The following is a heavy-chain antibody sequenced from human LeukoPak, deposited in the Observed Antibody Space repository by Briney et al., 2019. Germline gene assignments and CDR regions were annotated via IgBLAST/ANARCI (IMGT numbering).Heavy chain of an antibody. D-gene: IGHD3-22*01. CDR2: INPNSGGT. Sequence: ASVKVSCKASGYTFTGYYMHWVRQAPGQGLEWMGWINPNSGGTNYAQKFQGRVTMTRDTSISTAYMELSRLRSDDTAVYYCARGGRMAPLTRYYYDSSGYYQTFNWFDPWGQGTLVTVSS. J-gene: IGHJ5*02. V-gene: IGHV1-2*02. CDR1: GYTFTGYY. CDR3: ARGGRMAPLTRYYYDSSGYYQTFNWFDP.